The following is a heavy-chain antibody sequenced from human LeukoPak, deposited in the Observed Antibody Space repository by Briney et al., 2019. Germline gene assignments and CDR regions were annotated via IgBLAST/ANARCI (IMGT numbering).Heavy chain of an antibody. CDR3: ANSPGGWGHDY. V-gene: IGHV3-23*01. CDR2: ISSNRRDT. Sequence: GSLRLSCAASGFTFSSQGMSWVRPAPGKGLEWVSSISSNRRDTYYADSVRGRFTISRDNSENTLYLQMNSLRAEDTAVYYCANSPGGWGHDYWGQGTLVTVSS. CDR1: GFTFSSQG. J-gene: IGHJ4*02. D-gene: IGHD6-19*01.